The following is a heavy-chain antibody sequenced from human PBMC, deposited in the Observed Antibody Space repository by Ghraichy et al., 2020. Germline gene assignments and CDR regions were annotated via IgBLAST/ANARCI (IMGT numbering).Heavy chain of an antibody. CDR1: GDSITTTAYY. J-gene: IGHJ5*02. CDR2: IYYTGST. D-gene: IGHD3-16*02. Sequence: SQTLSLTCTVSGDSITTTAYYWCWIRQPPGKVLEWIGSIYYTGSTYYNPSLKSRVTMSVDTSKSQFSLKLSSVTAADTAVYYCAKHSYRSSPDNYFDPWGQGTLVTVSS. CDR3: AKHSYRSSPDNYFDP. V-gene: IGHV4-39*01.